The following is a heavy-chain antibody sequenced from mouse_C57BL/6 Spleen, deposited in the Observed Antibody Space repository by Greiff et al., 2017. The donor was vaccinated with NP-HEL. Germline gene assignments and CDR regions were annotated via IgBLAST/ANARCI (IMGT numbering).Heavy chain of an antibody. CDR2: IYPSDSET. J-gene: IGHJ2*01. CDR1: GYTFTSYW. V-gene: IGHV1-61*01. Sequence: QVQLKQPGAELVRPGSSVKLSCKASGYTFTSYWMDWVKQRPGQGLEWIGNIYPSDSETHYNQKFKDKATLTVDKSSSTAYMQLSSLTSEDSAVYYCARSGSLYYFDYWGQGTTLTVSS. CDR3: ARSGSLYYFDY.